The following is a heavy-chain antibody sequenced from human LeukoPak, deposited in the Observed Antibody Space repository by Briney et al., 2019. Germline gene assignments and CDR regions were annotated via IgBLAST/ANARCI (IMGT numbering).Heavy chain of an antibody. CDR3: AKSGLNRFDY. CDR1: GLTVSSYA. Sequence: PGGSLRLSCAPSGLTVSSYAMSWVRQPPGKGLEWVSTISGRGDSPNYADSVKGRFTISRDISKNTLYLQMNSLRAEDTALYYCAKSGLNRFDYWGQGTLVTVSS. V-gene: IGHV3-23*01. J-gene: IGHJ4*02. D-gene: IGHD2-15*01. CDR2: ISGRGDSP.